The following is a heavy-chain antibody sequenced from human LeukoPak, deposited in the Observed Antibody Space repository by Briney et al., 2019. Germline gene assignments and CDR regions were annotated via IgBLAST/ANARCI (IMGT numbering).Heavy chain of an antibody. D-gene: IGHD1-20*01. J-gene: IGHJ4*02. V-gene: IGHV3-43*02. CDR2: ISGDGGST. Sequence: GGSLRLSCAASGFTFDDYAMHWVRQAPGKGLEWVSLISGDGGSTYYADSVAGRFTISRDNSKNSLYLQMNSLRTEDTALYYCAKDVNWNDDFYFDYWGQGTLVTVSS. CDR1: GFTFDDYA. CDR3: AKDVNWNDDFYFDY.